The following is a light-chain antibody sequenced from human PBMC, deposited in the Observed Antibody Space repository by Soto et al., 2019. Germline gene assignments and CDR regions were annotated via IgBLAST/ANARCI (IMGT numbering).Light chain of an antibody. CDR2: DAS. CDR1: QTVSTY. CDR3: QQRTNWLT. V-gene: IGKV3-11*01. Sequence: EIVLTQSPATLSLSPGERATLSCRASQTVSTYLAWYQQKPGQAPRLLIYDASNRATGIPARFSGSGSGTDFPLTISSLAPEDFAVYYCQQRTNWLTCGPGTKVDIK. J-gene: IGKJ3*01.